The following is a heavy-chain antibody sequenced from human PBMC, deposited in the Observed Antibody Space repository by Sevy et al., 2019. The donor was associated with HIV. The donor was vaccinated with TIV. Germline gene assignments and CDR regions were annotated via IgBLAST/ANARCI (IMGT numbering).Heavy chain of an antibody. V-gene: IGHV3-48*03. Sequence: GESLKISCTASGLTFSSYEMNWVRQAPGKGLEWVSNIISSGSSKYYADSVKGRFTISRDNAKNSLFLQMNSLRAEDTAVYYCARGPHHYYDSSAFFDYWGQGTLVTVSS. CDR2: IISSGSSK. CDR3: ARGPHHYYDSSAFFDY. J-gene: IGHJ4*02. D-gene: IGHD3-22*01. CDR1: GLTFSSYE.